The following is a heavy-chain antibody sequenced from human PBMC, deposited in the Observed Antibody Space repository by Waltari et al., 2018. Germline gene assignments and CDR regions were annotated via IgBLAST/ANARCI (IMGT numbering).Heavy chain of an antibody. V-gene: IGHV3-74*01. CDR1: GFTGSRNW. D-gene: IGHD2-15*01. Sequence: EVQVVESGGGLVQPGGYLRLSCAASGFTGSRNWMHWVRQAPGKGLEWVSRINENGRTINYAGSVRGRFTISRDNTKNMLYLQMSSLRAEDTAIYYCARDFGGRNDYWGQGTLVTVSS. CDR3: ARDFGGRNDY. J-gene: IGHJ4*02. CDR2: INENGRTI.